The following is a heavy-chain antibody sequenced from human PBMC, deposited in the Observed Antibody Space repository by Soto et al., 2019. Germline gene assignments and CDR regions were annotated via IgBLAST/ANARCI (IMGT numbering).Heavy chain of an antibody. D-gene: IGHD1-26*01. CDR3: ARDYHVGLRHGYGIDV. V-gene: IGHV1-18*01. J-gene: IGHJ6*01. Sequence: QVHLVQSGAEVRKPGASVKVSCKTSGYNFRSYGVSWVRQAPGQGFEWLGWISPYTDQTDYAQKFQGRLTLTTDTSTSTFYMDLRNLTSDYTAVYYCARDYHVGLRHGYGIDVLGQGTTVIVSS. CDR1: GYNFRSYG. CDR2: ISPYTDQT.